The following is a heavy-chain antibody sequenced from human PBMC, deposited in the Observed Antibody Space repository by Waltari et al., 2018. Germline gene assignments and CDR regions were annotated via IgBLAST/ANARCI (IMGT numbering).Heavy chain of an antibody. J-gene: IGHJ4*02. V-gene: IGHV1-46*01. Sequence: QVQLVQSGAEVKKPGASVKVSCKASGYTFTSYYMHWVRQAPGQGLEWMGIINPSGGSTSYAQKFQGRVTMTRDTSTSTVYMELSSLRSEDTAVYYCARGGMVRGVFYYFDYWGQGTLVTVSS. CDR1: GYTFTSYY. CDR3: ARGGMVRGVFYYFDY. CDR2: INPSGGST. D-gene: IGHD3-10*01.